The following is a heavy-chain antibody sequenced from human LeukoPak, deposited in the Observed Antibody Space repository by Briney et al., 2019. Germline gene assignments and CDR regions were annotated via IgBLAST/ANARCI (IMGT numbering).Heavy chain of an antibody. CDR1: GYTFTGYY. J-gene: IGHJ6*02. CDR3: ARVMIYYGSGSYPYCMDV. Sequence: ASVKVSCKASGYTFTGYYMHWVRQAPGRGLEWMGWINPNSGGTNYAQKFQGRVTMTRDTSISTAYMELSRLRSDDTAVYYCARVMIYYGSGSYPYCMDVWGQGTTVTVSS. V-gene: IGHV1-2*02. CDR2: INPNSGGT. D-gene: IGHD3-10*01.